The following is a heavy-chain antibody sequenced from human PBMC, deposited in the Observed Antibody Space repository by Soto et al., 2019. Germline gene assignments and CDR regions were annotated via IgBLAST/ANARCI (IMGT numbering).Heavy chain of an antibody. V-gene: IGHV3-11*01. D-gene: IGHD6-6*01. CDR2: ISSGAITI. J-gene: IGHJ4*02. CDR3: AGQYSSSSVEF. CDR1: GFTFSDYY. Sequence: GGSLRLSCAASGFTFSDYYMNWIRQAPGKGLEWVSYISSGAITIYYADSVKGRFTISRDNAKNSLYLQMNSLRAEDTAVYYCAGQYSSSSVEFWGQGNLVTVSS.